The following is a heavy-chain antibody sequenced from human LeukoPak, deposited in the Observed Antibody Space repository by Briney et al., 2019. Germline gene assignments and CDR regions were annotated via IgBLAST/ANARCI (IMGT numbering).Heavy chain of an antibody. Sequence: SETLSRTCTVSGGSISSSSYFWGWIRQPPGKGLEWIGSTYDRGDTYYNPSLQSRVTISIETSKTQLSLKLSSVTAADTAVYYCARTSTGGFDPWGQGILATVSS. CDR2: TYDRGDT. CDR1: GGSISSSSYF. D-gene: IGHD1-14*01. J-gene: IGHJ5*02. V-gene: IGHV4-39*07. CDR3: ARTSTGGFDP.